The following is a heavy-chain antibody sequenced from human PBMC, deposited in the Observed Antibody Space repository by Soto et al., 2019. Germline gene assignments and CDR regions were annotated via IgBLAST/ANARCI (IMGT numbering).Heavy chain of an antibody. CDR2: ISSSGSTI. Sequence: QVQLVESGGGLAKPGGSLRLSCAASGFTFSDYYMSWLRQAPGKGLEWVSYISSSGSTIYYADSVKGRFTISRDNAKNSLYLQMNSLRAEDTAVYYCARDPRITIFGPGFGAFDIWGQGTMGTVSS. V-gene: IGHV3-11*01. J-gene: IGHJ3*02. CDR1: GFTFSDYY. D-gene: IGHD3-3*01. CDR3: ARDPRITIFGPGFGAFDI.